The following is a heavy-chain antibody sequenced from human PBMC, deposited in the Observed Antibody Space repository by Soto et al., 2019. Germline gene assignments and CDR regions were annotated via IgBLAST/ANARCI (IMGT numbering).Heavy chain of an antibody. CDR2: IYYSGST. CDR1: VGSISRYY. V-gene: IGHV4-59*13. Sequence: TAETLSLTCTVSVGSISRYYWSWSRQPPGKGPEWIGYIYYSGSTNYNPSLKSRVTISVDTSKNQFSLKLSSVTAADTAVYYCARSQSGYSSSRTLFDPWGQGTLVTVSS. CDR3: ARSQSGYSSSRTLFDP. D-gene: IGHD6-13*01. J-gene: IGHJ5*02.